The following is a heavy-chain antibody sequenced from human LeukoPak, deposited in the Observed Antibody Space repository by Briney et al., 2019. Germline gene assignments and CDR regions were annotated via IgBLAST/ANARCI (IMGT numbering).Heavy chain of an antibody. D-gene: IGHD6-13*01. CDR1: GFTFSSYS. CDR2: ISSSSSYI. V-gene: IGHV3-21*01. Sequence: GGSLRLSCAASGFTFSSYSMNWVRQAPGKGLEWVSSISSSSSYIYYADSVKGRFTISRDNAKNSLYLQMNSLRAEDTAVYYCARGHSSSWRPPFDYWGQGTLVTVSS. J-gene: IGHJ4*02. CDR3: ARGHSSSWRPPFDY.